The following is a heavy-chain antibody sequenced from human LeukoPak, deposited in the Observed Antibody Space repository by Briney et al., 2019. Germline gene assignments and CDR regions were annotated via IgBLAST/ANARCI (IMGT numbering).Heavy chain of an antibody. Sequence: GGSLRLSCAASGFTVSTNYMSWVRQAPGKGLEWVSVIYSGGSTFYADSVKGRFTISRDNSKNTLYLQMNSLRAEDTAVYYCARDLTPGGYFDYWGQGTLVTVSS. CDR1: GFTVSTNY. J-gene: IGHJ4*02. CDR2: IYSGGST. D-gene: IGHD1-14*01. CDR3: ARDLTPGGYFDY. V-gene: IGHV3-53*01.